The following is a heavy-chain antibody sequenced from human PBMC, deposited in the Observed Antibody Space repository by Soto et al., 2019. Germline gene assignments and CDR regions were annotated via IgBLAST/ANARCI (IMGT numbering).Heavy chain of an antibody. CDR3: ARHTPAISISDH. D-gene: IGHD3-3*01. CDR1: GGSISSSSYY. J-gene: IGHJ4*02. CDR2: IYYSGST. V-gene: IGHV4-39*01. Sequence: QLQLQESGPGLVKPSETLSLTCTVSGGSISSSSYYWGWIRQPPGKGLEWIGSIYYSGSTYYNPSLRGRVTLPEDTSKNQFSLNPSSVTAADTAVYYCARHTPAISISDHWGQGPLVTVSS.